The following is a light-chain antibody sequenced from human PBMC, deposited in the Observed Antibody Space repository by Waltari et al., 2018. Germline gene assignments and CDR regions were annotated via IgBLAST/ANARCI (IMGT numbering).Light chain of an antibody. CDR2: DVT. J-gene: IGLJ1*01. CDR1: NSDVGGYNY. V-gene: IGLV2-14*03. Sequence: QSALTQPASVSGSPGQSITISCTGANSDVGGYNYVSWYQQYPGKAPKLIIYDVTQRPSGISNRFSGSKSGNTASLTISGLQTEDEAYYHCGSYTARSTYVFGTGTNVTVL. CDR3: GSYTARSTYV.